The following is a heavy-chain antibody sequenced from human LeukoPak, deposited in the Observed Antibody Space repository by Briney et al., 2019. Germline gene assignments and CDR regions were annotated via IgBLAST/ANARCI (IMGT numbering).Heavy chain of an antibody. CDR2: IYTSGST. J-gene: IGHJ6*03. CDR3: ARLGSSDYYGSGSYYNSHYYYYFMDV. Sequence: SETLSLTCTVSGGSTSRYYWSWIRQPPGKGLEWIGYIYTSGSTNYNPSLKSRVTISVDTSKNQFSLKLSSVTAADTAVYYCARLGSSDYYGSGSYYNSHYYYYFMDVWGKGTTVTVSS. CDR1: GGSTSRYY. D-gene: IGHD3-10*01. V-gene: IGHV4-4*09.